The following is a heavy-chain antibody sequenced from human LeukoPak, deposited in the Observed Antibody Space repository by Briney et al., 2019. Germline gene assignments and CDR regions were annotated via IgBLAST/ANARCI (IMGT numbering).Heavy chain of an antibody. CDR3: ARGEDTYYYDSSGYHDAFDI. CDR1: GGSISSGSYY. D-gene: IGHD3-22*01. Sequence: TSSETLSLTCTVSGGSISSGSYYWSWIRQPAGKGLEWIGRIYTSGSTNYNPSLKSRVTISVDTSKNQFSLKLSSVTAADTAVYYCARGEDTYYYDSSGYHDAFDIWGQGTMVTVSS. J-gene: IGHJ3*02. V-gene: IGHV4-61*02. CDR2: IYTSGST.